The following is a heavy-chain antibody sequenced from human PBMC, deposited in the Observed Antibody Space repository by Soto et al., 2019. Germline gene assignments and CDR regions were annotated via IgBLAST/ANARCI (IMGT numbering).Heavy chain of an antibody. Sequence: ASVKVSCKASGYTFTGYYMHWVRQAPGQGLEWMGWINPNSGGTNYAQKFQGRVTMTRETSISTAYMELSRLRSDDTAVYYCARDGVMTTVVTTDGEIRNDAFDIWGQGTMVTVSS. CDR2: INPNSGGT. CDR1: GYTFTGYY. D-gene: IGHD4-17*01. J-gene: IGHJ3*02. CDR3: ARDGVMTTVVTTDGEIRNDAFDI. V-gene: IGHV1-2*02.